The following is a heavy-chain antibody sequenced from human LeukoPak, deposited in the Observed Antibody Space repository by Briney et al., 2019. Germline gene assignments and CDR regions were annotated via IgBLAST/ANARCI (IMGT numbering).Heavy chain of an antibody. CDR3: ARSRGTGYSRGHGPGTAFDI. CDR1: GFTFSSYW. V-gene: IGHV3-7*01. CDR2: IKQDGSEK. D-gene: IGHD6-19*01. J-gene: IGHJ3*02. Sequence: GGSLRLSCAASGFTFSSYWMSWVRQAPGKGLEWVANIKQDGSEKYYVDSVKGRFTISRDNAKNSLYLQMNSLRAEDTAVYYCARSRGTGYSRGHGPGTAFDIWGQGTMVTVSS.